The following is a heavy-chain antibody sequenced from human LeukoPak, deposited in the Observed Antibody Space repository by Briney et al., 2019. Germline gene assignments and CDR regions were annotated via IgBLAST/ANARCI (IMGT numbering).Heavy chain of an antibody. V-gene: IGHV1-18*01. J-gene: IGHJ5*02. CDR3: ARNLPLRSGWFDP. D-gene: IGHD3-10*01. CDR2: ISAYNGNT. CDR1: GYTFTSYG. Sequence: ASVKVSCKASGYTFTSYGISWVRQAPGQGLEWMGWISAYNGNTNYAQKLQGRVTMTTDTSTRTAYVELRSLRSDDAAVYYCARNLPLRSGWFDPGGQETRVTVSS.